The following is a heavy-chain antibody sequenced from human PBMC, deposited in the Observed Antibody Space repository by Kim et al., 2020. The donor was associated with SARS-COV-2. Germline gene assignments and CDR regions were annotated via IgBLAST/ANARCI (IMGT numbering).Heavy chain of an antibody. Sequence: RSRYTIPRDNSKNTLYLQINSLIPEDTAVYYCAKGGTTMVQFFYYCGMDVWGQGTTVTVSS. V-gene: IGHV3-30*02. D-gene: IGHD3-10*01. CDR3: AKGGTTMVQFFYYCGMDV. J-gene: IGHJ6*02.